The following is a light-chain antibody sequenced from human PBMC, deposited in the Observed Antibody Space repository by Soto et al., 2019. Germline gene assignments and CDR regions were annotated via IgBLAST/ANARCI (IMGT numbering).Light chain of an antibody. J-gene: IGLJ7*01. CDR3: GTWDSSLSAV. CDR2: DNN. Sequence: QSVLTQPPSVSAAPGQKVTISCSGSSSNIGNNYVSWYQQLPGTAPKLLIYDNNKRPSGIPDRFSGSNSGTSATLGITGLQTGDEADYYCGTWDSSLSAVFGGGTQLTVL. V-gene: IGLV1-51*01. CDR1: SSNIGNNY.